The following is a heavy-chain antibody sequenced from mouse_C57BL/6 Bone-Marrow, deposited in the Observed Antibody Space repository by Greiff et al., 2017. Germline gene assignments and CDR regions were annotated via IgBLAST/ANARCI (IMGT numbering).Heavy chain of an antibody. CDR2: IDPSDSYT. D-gene: IGHD2-3*01. CDR3: ARDGYDGYVDY. CDR1: GYTFTSYW. Sequence: QVQLQQPGAELVRPGTSVKLSCKASGYTFTSYWMHWVKQRPGQGLEWIGVIDPSDSYTNYNQKFKGKATLTVDKSSSTAYMQLSSLTSEDSAVYYCARDGYDGYVDYWGQGTSVTVSS. J-gene: IGHJ4*01. V-gene: IGHV1-59*01.